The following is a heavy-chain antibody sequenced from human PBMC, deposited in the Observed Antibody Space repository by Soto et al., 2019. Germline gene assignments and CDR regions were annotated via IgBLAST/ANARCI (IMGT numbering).Heavy chain of an antibody. D-gene: IGHD3-3*01. CDR1: GAPFSGYY. Sequence: LSLTCAVYGAPFSGYYWTWIRQPPGKGLEWIGEINHTGSTKYNPSLKSRVTISLDTSKNQFSLSLRSVTAADTAVYYCARGREIFGAVTPFEYWGQGTQVTVSS. V-gene: IGHV4-34*01. CDR3: ARGREIFGAVTPFEY. CDR2: INHTGST. J-gene: IGHJ4*02.